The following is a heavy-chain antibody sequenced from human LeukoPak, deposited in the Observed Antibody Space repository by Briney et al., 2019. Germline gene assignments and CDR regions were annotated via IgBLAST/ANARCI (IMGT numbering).Heavy chain of an antibody. V-gene: IGHV1-46*01. Sequence: ASVTVSCKASGYTFTSYYMHWVRQAPGQGLEGMGIINPSGDSTRYAQKFQGRVTMTRDTSTSTVYMELSSLRSEDTAVYYCARDGNYYDSSGYYYFDYWGQGTLVTVSS. D-gene: IGHD3-22*01. CDR2: INPSGDST. CDR3: ARDGNYYDSSGYYYFDY. CDR1: GYTFTSYY. J-gene: IGHJ4*02.